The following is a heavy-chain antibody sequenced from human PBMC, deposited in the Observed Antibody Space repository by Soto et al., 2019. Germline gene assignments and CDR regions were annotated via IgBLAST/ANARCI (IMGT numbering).Heavy chain of an antibody. D-gene: IGHD3-10*01. V-gene: IGHV3-74*01. CDR1: GFTFSSYW. CDR2: INSDGSST. CDR3: ATGGSGSSNYYYYGMDV. J-gene: IGHJ6*02. Sequence: EVQLVESGGGLVQPGGSLRLSCAASGFTFSSYWMHWVRQAPGKGLVWVSRINSDGSSTSYADSVKGRFTISRDNAKNPLYLQMNSLRAEDTAVYYCATGGSGSSNYYYYGMDVWGQGTTVTVSS.